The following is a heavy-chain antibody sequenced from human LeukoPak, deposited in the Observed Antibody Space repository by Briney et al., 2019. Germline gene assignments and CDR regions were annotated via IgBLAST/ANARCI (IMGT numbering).Heavy chain of an antibody. CDR3: ARGEITMVRGVPRGWFDP. Sequence: SETLSLTCTVSGGSISSYYWSWIRQPAGKGLEWIGRIYTSGSTNYNPSLRSRVTMSVDTSKNQFSLKLSSVTAADTAVYYCARGEITMVRGVPRGWFDPWGQGTLVTVSS. J-gene: IGHJ5*02. D-gene: IGHD3-10*01. V-gene: IGHV4-4*07. CDR1: GGSISSYY. CDR2: IYTSGST.